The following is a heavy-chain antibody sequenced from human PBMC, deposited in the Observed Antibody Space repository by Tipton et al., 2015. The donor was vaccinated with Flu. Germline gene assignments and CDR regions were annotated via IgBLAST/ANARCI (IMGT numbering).Heavy chain of an antibody. D-gene: IGHD3-10*01. CDR3: ARRDFSNYVSDPKNWFDS. Sequence: TLSLTCTVSGDSMRSDYFWAWIRQAPGKGLEWIGNIHYSGSPHYNPSLKSRVTITVDTSKNQFSLRLTSMTAADTALYYCARRDFSNYVSDPKNWFDSWGHGTLVTVSS. V-gene: IGHV4-38-2*02. CDR2: IHYSGSP. CDR1: GDSMRSDYF. J-gene: IGHJ5*01.